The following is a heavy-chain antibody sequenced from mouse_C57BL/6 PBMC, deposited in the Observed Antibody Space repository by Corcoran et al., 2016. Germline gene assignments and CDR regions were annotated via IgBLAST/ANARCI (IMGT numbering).Heavy chain of an antibody. CDR2: INPYNGGT. CDR3: AIYYYGCSYAMEY. D-gene: IGHD1-1*01. Sequence: EVQLQQSGPVLVKPGASVKMSCKASGYTFTDYDMNWVKQSHGKSLEWIGVINPYNGGTSYNQEFKGKATLTVDKSSSTAYMELNSLTSEDSAVYYCAIYYYGCSYAMEYWGQGTSLTLSS. V-gene: IGHV1-19*01. CDR1: GYTFTDYD. J-gene: IGHJ4*01.